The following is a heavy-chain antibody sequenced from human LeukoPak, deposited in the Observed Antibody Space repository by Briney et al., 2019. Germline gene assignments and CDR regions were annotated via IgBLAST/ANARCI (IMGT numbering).Heavy chain of an antibody. D-gene: IGHD4-23*01. J-gene: IGHJ4*02. CDR1: GGSISSGSYY. V-gene: IGHV4-61*02. CDR3: ASGGGPSTLFDY. CDR2: IYTSGST. Sequence: PSETLSLTCTVSGGSISSGSYYWSWLRQPAGKGLEWIGRIYTSGSTNYNPSLKSRVTISVDTSKNQFSLKLSSVTAADTAVYYCASGGGPSTLFDYWGQGTLVTVSS.